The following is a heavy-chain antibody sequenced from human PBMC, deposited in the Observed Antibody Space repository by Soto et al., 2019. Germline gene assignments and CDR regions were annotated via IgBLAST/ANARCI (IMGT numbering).Heavy chain of an antibody. CDR1: GISFSRSA. J-gene: IGHJ6*02. V-gene: IGHV1-58*01. D-gene: IGHD2-21*01. CDR3: AAGGVRLWSPNYYYHGMDV. CDR2: IVVGSGDT. Sequence: SVKVSCKASGISFSRSAVHWVRQARGQSLEWMGWIVVGSGDTKYGQKFQQRVIITSDMSTSAAYMELSGLRSDDTATYYCAAGGVRLWSPNYYYHGMDVWGQGSTVTVSS.